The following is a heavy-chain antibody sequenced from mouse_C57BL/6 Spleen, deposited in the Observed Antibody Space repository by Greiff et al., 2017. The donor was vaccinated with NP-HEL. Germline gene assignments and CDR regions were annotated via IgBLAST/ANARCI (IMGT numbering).Heavy chain of an antibody. CDR3: TTRKSSWDAMDY. CDR1: GFNIKDDY. Sequence: EVQLQQSGAELVRPGASVKLSCTASGFNIKDDYMHWVKQRPEQGLEWIGWIDPENGDTEYASKFQGKATITADTSSNTAYLQLSSLTSEDTAVYYCTTRKSSWDAMDYWGQGTSVTVSS. V-gene: IGHV14-4*01. J-gene: IGHJ4*01. CDR2: IDPENGDT. D-gene: IGHD4-1*01.